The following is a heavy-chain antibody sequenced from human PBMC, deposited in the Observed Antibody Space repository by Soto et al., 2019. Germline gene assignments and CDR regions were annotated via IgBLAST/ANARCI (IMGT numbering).Heavy chain of an antibody. J-gene: IGHJ3*02. Sequence: GASVKVSCKASGYTFTGYYMHWVRQAPGQGLEWMGWINPNSGGTNYAQKFQGWVTMTRDTSISTAYMELSRLRSDDTAVYYCARAVSAPADAFDIWGQGTMVTVSS. CDR3: ARAVSAPADAFDI. CDR1: GYTFTGYY. CDR2: INPNSGGT. V-gene: IGHV1-2*04.